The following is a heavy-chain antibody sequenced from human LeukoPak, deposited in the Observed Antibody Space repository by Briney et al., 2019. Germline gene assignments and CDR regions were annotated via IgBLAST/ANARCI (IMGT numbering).Heavy chain of an antibody. CDR1: GGSISSSSYY. CDR2: IYYSGST. V-gene: IGHV4-39*01. Sequence: PSETLSLTCTVSGGSISSSSYYWGWIRQPPGKGLEWIGSIYYSGSTYYNPSLKSRVTISVDTSKNQFSLRLSSVTAADTAVYYCARKHSSSWYSLVDYWGQGTLVTVSS. CDR3: ARKHSSSWYSLVDY. D-gene: IGHD6-13*01. J-gene: IGHJ4*02.